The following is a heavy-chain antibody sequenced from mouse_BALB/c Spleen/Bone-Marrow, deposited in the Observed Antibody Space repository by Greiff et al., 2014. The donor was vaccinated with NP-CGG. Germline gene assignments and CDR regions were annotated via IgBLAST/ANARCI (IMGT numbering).Heavy chain of an antibody. CDR2: ISTYYGDA. D-gene: IGHD2-1*01. J-gene: IGHJ4*01. CDR1: GYTFTDYS. CDR3: ASGNYYYAMDY. Sequence: QVQLKGAWAGLGRPGGSGEIFCKGSGYTFTDYSMQWGEQSHAKSLEGIGVISTYYGDASYNQKFKGKATMTVDKSSSTAYMELARLTSEDSAIYYCASGNYYYAMDYWGQGTSVTVSS. V-gene: IGHV1S137*01.